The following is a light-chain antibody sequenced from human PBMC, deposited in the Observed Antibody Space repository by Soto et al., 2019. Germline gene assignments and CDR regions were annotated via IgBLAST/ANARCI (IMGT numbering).Light chain of an antibody. J-gene: IGLJ1*01. V-gene: IGLV2-23*01. CDR2: EGS. CDR3: CSYAGSSTSYV. Sequence: QSALTQPASVSGSPGQSITISCTGTSSDVGSYNLVSWYQQYPGKAPKLMIYEGSKRPSGVSNRFSGSKSGNTDSLTISGLQAEDAADYYCCSYAGSSTSYVFGTGTKLTVL. CDR1: SSDVGSYNL.